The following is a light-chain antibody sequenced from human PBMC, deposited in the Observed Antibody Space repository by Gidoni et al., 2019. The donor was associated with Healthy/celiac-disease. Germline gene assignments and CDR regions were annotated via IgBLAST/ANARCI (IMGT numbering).Light chain of an antibody. V-gene: IGKV1-39*01. Sequence: DIHMTQSPSSLSASVGDRVTITCRASQSISRYLNWYQHKPGKAPKLLIYAASSLQSGVPSRFSGSGSWTDFTLTISSLQPEDFANYYCQQSYSTPYTFGQGTKLEIK. CDR3: QQSYSTPYT. CDR2: AAS. J-gene: IGKJ2*01. CDR1: QSISRY.